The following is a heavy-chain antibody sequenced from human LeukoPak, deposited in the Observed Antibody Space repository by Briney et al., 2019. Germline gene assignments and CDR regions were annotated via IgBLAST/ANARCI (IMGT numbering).Heavy chain of an antibody. Sequence: SETLSLTCTVSGGSISSSSYYWGWIRQPPGKGLEWIGSIYYSGSTYYNPSLKSRVTISVDTSKNQFSLKLSSGTAADTAVYYCARRGSSSWFDPWGQGTLVTVSS. CDR2: IYYSGST. V-gene: IGHV4-39*01. CDR1: GGSISSSSYY. CDR3: ARRGSSSWFDP. D-gene: IGHD6-6*01. J-gene: IGHJ5*02.